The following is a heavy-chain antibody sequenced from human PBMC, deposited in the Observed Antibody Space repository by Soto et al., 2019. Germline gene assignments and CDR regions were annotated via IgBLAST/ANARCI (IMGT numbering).Heavy chain of an antibody. CDR1: GGSISSHY. CDR2: IYTSGST. Sequence: SETLSLTCTVSGGSISSHYWSWIRQPAGKGLEWIGRIYTSGSTNYNPSLKSRVTMSVDTSKNQFSLKLSSVAAADTAVYYCARDGATGTTQGVYGMDVWGQGTTVTVSS. V-gene: IGHV4-4*07. D-gene: IGHD1-1*01. J-gene: IGHJ6*02. CDR3: ARDGATGTTQGVYGMDV.